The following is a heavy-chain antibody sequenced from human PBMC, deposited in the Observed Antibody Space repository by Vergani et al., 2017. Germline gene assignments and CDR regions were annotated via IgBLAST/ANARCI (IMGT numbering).Heavy chain of an antibody. J-gene: IGHJ6*02. V-gene: IGHV3-23*01. Sequence: EVQLLESGGNLIQPGGSLRLSCGASGFTFSSYAMTWVRLAPGKGLQWVSAISGSGGNTFYTDSVKGRFTISRDNSKDTLYLQMNSLRVEDTAIYYCAKALDPNCKGRNCFSYYYGLDLWGQGTTVTVSS. CDR3: AKALDPNCKGRNCFSYYYGLDL. D-gene: IGHD1-1*01. CDR2: ISGSGGNT. CDR1: GFTFSSYA.